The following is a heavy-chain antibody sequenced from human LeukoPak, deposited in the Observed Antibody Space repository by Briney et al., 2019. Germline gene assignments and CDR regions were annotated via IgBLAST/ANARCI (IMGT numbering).Heavy chain of an antibody. CDR3: ARVQYYGSGSYYNWFDP. D-gene: IGHD3-10*01. J-gene: IGHJ5*02. CDR1: GFTFSSYW. V-gene: IGHV3-74*01. Sequence: GGSLRLSCAASGFTFSSYWMHWVRQAPGKGLVWVSRINSDGNSTNYADSVKGRFTISRDNAKNTLYLQMNSLRAEDTAVYCCARVQYYGSGSYYNWFDPWGQGTLVTVSS. CDR2: INSDGNST.